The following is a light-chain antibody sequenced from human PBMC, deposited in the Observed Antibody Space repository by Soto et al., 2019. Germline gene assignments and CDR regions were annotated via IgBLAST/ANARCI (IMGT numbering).Light chain of an antibody. CDR3: CSYAGRDTLGM. Sequence: QSALIQPRSVSGSPGQSVTISCTGTGSDVGGYSLVSWYQQHPGKVPRLMIYDVTKRPSGVPDRFSGSKSGNTASLTISGLLLEDEADYYCCSYAGRDTLGMFGGGTKLTVL. J-gene: IGLJ3*02. CDR1: GSDVGGYSL. V-gene: IGLV2-11*01. CDR2: DVT.